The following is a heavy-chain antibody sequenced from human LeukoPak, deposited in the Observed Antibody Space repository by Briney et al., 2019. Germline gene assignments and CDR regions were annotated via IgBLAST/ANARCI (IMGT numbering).Heavy chain of an antibody. J-gene: IGHJ4*02. D-gene: IGHD3-22*01. Sequence: SQTLSLTCAISGDSVSSNSAAWDWIRQSPSRGLEWLGRTYYRSKWYNDYAVSVKSRITINPDTSKNQFSLQLNSVTPEDTAVYYCARGRYYYDSSGYYDYWGQGTLVTVSS. V-gene: IGHV6-1*01. CDR1: GDSVSSNSAA. CDR3: ARGRYYYDSSGYYDY. CDR2: TYYRSKWYN.